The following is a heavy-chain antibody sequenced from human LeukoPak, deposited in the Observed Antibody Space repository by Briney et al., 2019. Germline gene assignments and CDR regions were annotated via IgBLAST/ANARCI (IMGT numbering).Heavy chain of an antibody. J-gene: IGHJ4*02. D-gene: IGHD2-21*01. V-gene: IGHV3-30*18. Sequence: GRSLRLSCAASGFTFSSYGMHWVRQAPGKGLEWVAVISYDGSNKYYADSVKGRFTISRDNSKNTLYLQMNSLRAEDTAVYYCAKELTAIPPSYWGQGTLVTVSS. CDR1: GFTFSSYG. CDR3: AKELTAIPPSY. CDR2: ISYDGSNK.